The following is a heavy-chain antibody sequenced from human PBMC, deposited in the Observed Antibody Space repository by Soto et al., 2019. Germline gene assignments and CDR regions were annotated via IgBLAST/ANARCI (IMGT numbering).Heavy chain of an antibody. CDR2: ISAYNGNT. CDR1: GYTFTSYG. CDR3: ARDLSGRIQLWSPVGAFDI. J-gene: IGHJ3*02. Sequence: ASVKVSCKASGYTFTSYGISCVRQAPGQGLEWMGWISAYNGNTNYAQKLQGRVTMTTDTSTSTAYMGLRSLRSDDTAVYYCARDLSGRIQLWSPVGAFDIWGQGTMVTVSS. V-gene: IGHV1-18*01. D-gene: IGHD5-18*01.